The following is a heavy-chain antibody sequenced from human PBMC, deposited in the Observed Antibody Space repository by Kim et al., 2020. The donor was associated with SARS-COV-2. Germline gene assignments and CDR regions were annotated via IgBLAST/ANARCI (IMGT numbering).Heavy chain of an antibody. CDR3: ARDGLEWLFNPTNWFDP. CDR1: GYTFTSYG. Sequence: ASVKVSCKASGYTFTSYGISWVRQAPGQGLEWMGWISAYNGNTNYAQKLQGRVTMTTDTSTSTAYMELRSLRSDDTAVYYCARDGLEWLFNPTNWFDPWGQGTLVTVSS. V-gene: IGHV1-18*04. CDR2: ISAYNGNT. J-gene: IGHJ5*02. D-gene: IGHD3-3*01.